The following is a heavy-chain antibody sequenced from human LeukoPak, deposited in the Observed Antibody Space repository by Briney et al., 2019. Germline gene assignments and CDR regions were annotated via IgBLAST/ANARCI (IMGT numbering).Heavy chain of an antibody. CDR1: GFTFSSYS. CDR3: ASQQRELLRGAFDI. Sequence: GGSLRLSCAASGFTFSSYSMNWVRQAPGKGLEWVSSISSSSSYIYYADSVKGRFTISRDNAKNSLYLQMNSLRAEDTAVYYCASQQRELLRGAFDIWGQGTMVTVPS. CDR2: ISSSSSYI. J-gene: IGHJ3*02. V-gene: IGHV3-21*01. D-gene: IGHD1-26*01.